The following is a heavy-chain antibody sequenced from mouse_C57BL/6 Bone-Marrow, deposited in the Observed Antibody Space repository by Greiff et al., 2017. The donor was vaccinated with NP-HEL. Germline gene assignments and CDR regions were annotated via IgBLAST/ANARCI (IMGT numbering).Heavy chain of an antibody. J-gene: IGHJ2*01. Sequence: EVMLVESGAELVKPGASVKLSCTASGFNIKDYYMHWVKQRTEQGLEWIGRIDPEDGETKYAPKFQGKATITADTSSNTAYLQLSSLTSEDTAVYYCARHYGNPYYFDYWGQGTTLTVSS. CDR1: GFNIKDYY. CDR2: IDPEDGET. D-gene: IGHD2-1*01. V-gene: IGHV14-2*01. CDR3: ARHYGNPYYFDY.